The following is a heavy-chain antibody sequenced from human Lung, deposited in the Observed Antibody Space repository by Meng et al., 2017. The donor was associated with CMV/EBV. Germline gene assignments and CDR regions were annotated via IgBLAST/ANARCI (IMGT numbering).Heavy chain of an antibody. D-gene: IGHD3-10*01. CDR1: GDSITNHNW. CDR2: IPHRGSS. CDR3: LRRSGGSV. Sequence: PGPPLVKPSATLSPTFAVSGDSITNHNWWAWVRQPPGKGLEWIGEIPHRGSSAYNPSLKSRVSMSIDKSKNQFSLKLTSVTAADTAVYHCLRRSGGSVWGQGTLVTVSS. V-gene: IGHV4-4*02. J-gene: IGHJ1*01.